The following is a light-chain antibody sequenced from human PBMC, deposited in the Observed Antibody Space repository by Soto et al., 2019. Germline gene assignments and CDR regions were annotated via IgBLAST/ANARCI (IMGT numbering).Light chain of an antibody. Sequence: EIVLTQSPATLSLSPGERATLSCRASQSVSSYLAWYQQKPGQAPRLLIYDASNRATGIPARFSGSGSGTDFTLTIRSLKPEDFAVYYCQQRSNWPRTFGQGTRLEIK. CDR2: DAS. CDR3: QQRSNWPRT. J-gene: IGKJ5*01. V-gene: IGKV3-11*01. CDR1: QSVSSY.